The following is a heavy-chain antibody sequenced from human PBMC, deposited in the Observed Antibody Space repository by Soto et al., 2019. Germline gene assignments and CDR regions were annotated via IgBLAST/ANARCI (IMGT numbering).Heavy chain of an antibody. J-gene: IGHJ6*03. D-gene: IGHD3-3*01. CDR1: GGSISSYY. CDR3: ARGSGLEWLSGLSYYYYMDV. V-gene: IGHV4-59*12. CDR2: IYYSGST. Sequence: SETLSLTCTVSGGSISSYYWSWIRQPPGKGLEWIGYIYYSGSTNYNPSLKSRVTISVDTSKNQFSLKLSSVTAADTAVYYCARGSGLEWLSGLSYYYYMDVWGKGTTVTVSS.